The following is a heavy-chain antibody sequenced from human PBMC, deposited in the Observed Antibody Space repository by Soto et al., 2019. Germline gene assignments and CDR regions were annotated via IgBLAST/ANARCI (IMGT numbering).Heavy chain of an antibody. CDR2: ISGSGGST. CDR3: TKTQRGVAVAGYFDY. Sequence: GGSLRLSCAASGFTFSSYAMSWVRQAPGKGLEWVSAISGSGGSTYYADSVKGRFTISRDNSKNTLYLQMNSLRAEDTAVYYCTKTQRGVAVAGYFDYWGQGTLVTVSS. V-gene: IGHV3-23*01. J-gene: IGHJ4*02. D-gene: IGHD6-19*01. CDR1: GFTFSSYA.